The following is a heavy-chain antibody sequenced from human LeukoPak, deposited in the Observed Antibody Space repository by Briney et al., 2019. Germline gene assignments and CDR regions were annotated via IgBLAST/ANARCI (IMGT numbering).Heavy chain of an antibody. J-gene: IGHJ4*02. CDR2: IYHSGST. CDR3: ARGHLGAARTFDY. D-gene: IGHD6-6*01. Sequence: KPSETLSLTCAVSGGSISSGGYSWSWIRQPPGKGLEWIGYIYHSGSTYYNPSLKSRVTISVDRSKNQFSLKLSSVTAADTAVYYCARGHLGAARTFDYWGQGTLVTVSS. V-gene: IGHV4-30-2*01. CDR1: GGSISSGGYS.